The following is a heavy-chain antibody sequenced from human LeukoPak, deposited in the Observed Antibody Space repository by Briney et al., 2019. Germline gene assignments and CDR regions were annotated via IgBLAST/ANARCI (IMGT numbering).Heavy chain of an antibody. CDR1: GGTFSSYA. J-gene: IGHJ5*02. V-gene: IGHV1-69*04. CDR3: ARAPETYSSSWYNWFDP. CDR2: IIPILGIA. Sequence: GASVKVSCKASGGTFSSYAIIWVRQAPGQGLEWMGRIIPILGIANYAQKFQGRVTITADKSTSTAYMELSSLRSEDTAVYYCARAPETYSSSWYNWFDPWGQGTLVTVSS. D-gene: IGHD6-13*01.